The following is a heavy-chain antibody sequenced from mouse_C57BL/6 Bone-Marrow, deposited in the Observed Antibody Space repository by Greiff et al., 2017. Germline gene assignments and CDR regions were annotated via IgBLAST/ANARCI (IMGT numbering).Heavy chain of an antibody. D-gene: IGHD2-4*01. J-gene: IGHJ3*01. CDR3: ATELIYYDDDGFAD. V-gene: IGHV1-74*01. CDR2: IHPSDSDT. Sequence: QVQLKQPGAELVKPGASVKVSCTASGYTFTSYWMHWVKQRPGQGLEWIGRIHPSDSDTNYNQKFKGKATLPVDKSSSTAYMQLSSLTSEDSAVYYGATELIYYDDDGFADWGQGTLVTVSA. CDR1: GYTFTSYW.